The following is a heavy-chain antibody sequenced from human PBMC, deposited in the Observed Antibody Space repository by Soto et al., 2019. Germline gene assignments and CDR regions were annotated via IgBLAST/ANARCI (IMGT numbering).Heavy chain of an antibody. J-gene: IGHJ4*02. CDR1: GFTFSSYA. CDR2: VSGGGFST. Sequence: EVHLLESGGGLVQPGGSLRLSCAASGFTFSSYAMYWVRQAPGKGLEWVSAVSGGGFSTYYADSVKGRFTISRDNSKSTLYLQMNSLRAEDTAVYYCAKGQVRGLVIPWGLGTLVTVSS. D-gene: IGHD3-10*01. V-gene: IGHV3-23*01. CDR3: AKGQVRGLVIP.